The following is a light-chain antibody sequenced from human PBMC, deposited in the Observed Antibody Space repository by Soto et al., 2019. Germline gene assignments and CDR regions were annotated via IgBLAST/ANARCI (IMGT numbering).Light chain of an antibody. Sequence: EIVLTQSPGTLSLSLGERATLSCRASQSVSSSYLAWYQQKPGQAPRLLIYGASSRATDIPDRFSGSGSGTDFTLTISRLEPEDFAVYYCQQYGSSPTFGQGTKLEIK. CDR3: QQYGSSPT. J-gene: IGKJ2*01. CDR1: QSVSSSY. CDR2: GAS. V-gene: IGKV3-20*01.